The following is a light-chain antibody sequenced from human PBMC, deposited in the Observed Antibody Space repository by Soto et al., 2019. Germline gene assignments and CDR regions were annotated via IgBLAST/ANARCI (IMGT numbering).Light chain of an antibody. V-gene: IGKV1-39*01. Sequence: DIQMTQSPSSLSASVGDRVTITCRASQTISNSLNWYQQKLGKVPKLLIYAASSLQSGVPSRFSGGGSGTHFTLTISSLQPEDFATYYCQQTYSTPPSTFGPGTKVEI. J-gene: IGKJ3*01. CDR2: AAS. CDR3: QQTYSTPPST. CDR1: QTISNS.